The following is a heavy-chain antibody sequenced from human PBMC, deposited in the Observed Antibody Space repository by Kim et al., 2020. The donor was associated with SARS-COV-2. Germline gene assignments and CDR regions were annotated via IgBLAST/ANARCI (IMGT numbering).Heavy chain of an antibody. D-gene: IGHD5-18*01. CDR2: FDPEDGET. Sequence: ASVKVSCKVSGYTLTELSMHWVRQAPGKGLEWMGGFDPEDGETIYAQKFQGRVTMTEDTSTDTAYMELSSLRSEDTAVYYCATSDAPQDGYGLDYWGQGTLVPVSS. J-gene: IGHJ4*02. CDR3: ATSDAPQDGYGLDY. V-gene: IGHV1-24*01. CDR1: GYTLTELS.